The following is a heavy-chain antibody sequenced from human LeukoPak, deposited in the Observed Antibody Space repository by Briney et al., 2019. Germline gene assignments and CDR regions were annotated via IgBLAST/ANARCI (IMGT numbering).Heavy chain of an antibody. J-gene: IGHJ4*02. Sequence: AGGSLRLSCAASGFTFSSYAMSWVRQAPGKGLEWVSAISGSGGSTYYADSAKGRFTISRDNSKNTLYLQMNSLRAEDTAVYYCAKGADYGSVFDYWGQGTLSPSPQ. CDR1: GFTFSSYA. CDR2: ISGSGGST. D-gene: IGHD3-10*01. V-gene: IGHV3-23*01. CDR3: AKGADYGSVFDY.